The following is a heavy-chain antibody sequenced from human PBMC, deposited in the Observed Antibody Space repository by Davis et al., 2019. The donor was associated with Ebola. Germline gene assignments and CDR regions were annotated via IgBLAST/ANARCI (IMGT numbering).Heavy chain of an antibody. J-gene: IGHJ5*02. D-gene: IGHD3/OR15-3a*01. CDR3: ARGAWTRKGWFDP. CDR1: GGSISSSNW. V-gene: IGHV4-4*02. Sequence: MPSETLSLTCAVSGGSISSSNWWSWVRQPPGKGLEWIGEINHSGSTNYNPSLKSRVTISVDTSKNQFSLKLSSVTAADTAVYYCARGAWTRKGWFDPWGQGTLVTVSS. CDR2: INHSGST.